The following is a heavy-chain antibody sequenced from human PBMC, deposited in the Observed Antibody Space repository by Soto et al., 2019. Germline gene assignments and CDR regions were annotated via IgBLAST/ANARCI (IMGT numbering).Heavy chain of an antibody. CDR2: VHYTGST. CDR3: ARDRGNFGVVLADFYQYGMDV. D-gene: IGHD3-3*01. CDR1: GDSVTSGSIY. Sequence: QVQLQESGPGLVKPSETLSLTCTVSGDSVTSGSIYWSWIRQPPGKGLEWIGYVHYTGSTNYNPSLKCRVAISVDPSKNHFSLTLSSVTAADTAVYYCARDRGNFGVVLADFYQYGMDVWGQGTTVTVSS. V-gene: IGHV4-61*03. J-gene: IGHJ6*02.